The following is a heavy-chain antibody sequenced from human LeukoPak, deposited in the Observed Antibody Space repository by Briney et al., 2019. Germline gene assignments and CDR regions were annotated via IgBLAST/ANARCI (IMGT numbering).Heavy chain of an antibody. J-gene: IGHJ4*02. Sequence: PGGSLRLSCAASGFTFSSYAMSWVRQAPGKGLEWVSAISGSGGSTCYADSVKGRFTISRDNSKNTLYLQMNSLRAEDTAVYYCAKVGDFWSGKFDYWGQGTLVTVSS. CDR3: AKVGDFWSGKFDY. V-gene: IGHV3-23*01. CDR1: GFTFSSYA. CDR2: ISGSGGST. D-gene: IGHD3-3*01.